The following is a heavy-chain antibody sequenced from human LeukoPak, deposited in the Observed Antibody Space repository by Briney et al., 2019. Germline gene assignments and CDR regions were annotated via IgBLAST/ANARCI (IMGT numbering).Heavy chain of an antibody. D-gene: IGHD6-13*01. V-gene: IGHV3-48*01. CDR1: GFTFSSYS. J-gene: IGHJ4*02. Sequence: GGSLRLSCAASGFTFSSYSMNWVRQAPGKGLEWVSYISSSSSTIYYADSVKGRFTISRDNAKNSLYLQMNSLRAEDTAVYYCARDREQRLVRAFDYWGQGTLATVSS. CDR2: ISSSSSTI. CDR3: ARDREQRLVRAFDY.